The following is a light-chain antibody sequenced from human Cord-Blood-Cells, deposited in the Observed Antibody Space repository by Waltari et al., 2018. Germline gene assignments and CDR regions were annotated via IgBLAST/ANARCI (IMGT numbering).Light chain of an antibody. Sequence: DIVMTQSPDSLAVSLCERATINCKSSQSVLYSSNNKNYLAWYQQKPGQPPKLLIYWASTRESGVPDRFSGSGSGTDFTLTISSLQAEDVAVYYCQQYHSTTWTFGQGTKVEIK. CDR2: WAS. J-gene: IGKJ1*01. V-gene: IGKV4-1*01. CDR1: QSVLYSSNNKNY. CDR3: QQYHSTTWT.